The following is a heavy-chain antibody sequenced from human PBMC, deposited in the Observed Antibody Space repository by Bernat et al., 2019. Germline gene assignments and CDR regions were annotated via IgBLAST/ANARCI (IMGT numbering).Heavy chain of an antibody. Sequence: QLQLQESGPGLVKPSETLSLTCTVSGGSISTGSYYWGWIRQPPGKGLEWIGSSYYSGSTYYNPSLKSRVTISVDTSKKQFSLTLNSVTAADTAVYYCARLGSSSDAFDIWGQGTMVTVSS. V-gene: IGHV4-39*01. J-gene: IGHJ3*02. CDR2: SYYSGST. CDR3: ARLGSSSDAFDI. D-gene: IGHD6-6*01. CDR1: GGSISTGSYY.